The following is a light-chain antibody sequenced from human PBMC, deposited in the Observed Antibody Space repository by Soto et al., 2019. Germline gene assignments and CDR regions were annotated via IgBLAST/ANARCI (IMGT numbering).Light chain of an antibody. CDR3: QQYNNWPPWT. Sequence: EIMMTQSPATLSVSPGERATLSCRASQSVSSKLAWYQQKPGQAPRLLIYGASTGATGIPARFSGSGSGTEFTLTISSLQSEDFAVYYCQQYNNWPPWTFGQGTKVDIK. V-gene: IGKV3-15*01. CDR2: GAS. J-gene: IGKJ1*01. CDR1: QSVSSK.